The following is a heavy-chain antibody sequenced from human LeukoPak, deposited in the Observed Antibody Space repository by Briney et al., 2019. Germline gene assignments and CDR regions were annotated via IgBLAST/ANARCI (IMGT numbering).Heavy chain of an antibody. CDR1: GFAFSSYE. D-gene: IGHD4-17*01. V-gene: IGHV3-48*03. J-gene: IGHJ4*02. CDR2: ISSSCRTI. CDR3: ARAEDTVPTTLVY. Sequence: GGSLRLSWAASGFAFSSYEMNWVRQAPGKGLEWVSYISSSCRTIYYADSVKGRFTISRDNAKNSLYLQMNSLRAEDTAVYYCARAEDTVPTTLVYWRQGTVLTVSS.